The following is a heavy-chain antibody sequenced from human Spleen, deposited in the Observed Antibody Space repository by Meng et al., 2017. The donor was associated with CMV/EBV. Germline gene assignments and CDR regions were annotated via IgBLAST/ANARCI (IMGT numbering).Heavy chain of an antibody. V-gene: IGHV4-4*02. J-gene: IGHJ4*02. D-gene: IGHD2-21*02. CDR1: GGSISSSNL. Sequence: QVQLQESGPGLVKPSGTLSLTCAVSGGSISSSNLWTWVRQAPGKGLEWIGEIYHSGSTNYNPSLKSRATISVDKFKNQFSLKLGSVTAADTAVYYCARIERRRILKYCGSDCSTTDYWGQGTLVTVSS. CDR3: ARIERRRILKYCGSDCSTTDY. CDR2: IYHSGST.